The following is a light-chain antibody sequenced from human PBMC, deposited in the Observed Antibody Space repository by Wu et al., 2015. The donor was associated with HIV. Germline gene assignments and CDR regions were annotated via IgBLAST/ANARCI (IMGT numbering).Light chain of an antibody. J-gene: IGKJ4*01. Sequence: EIVLTQSPATLSLSPGERATLSCRASQSVSSYLAWYQQKPGQAPRLLIYDASNRATGIPARFGGSGSGTDFTLTISSLEPEDFAVYYCQQRSNFLLTFGGGTKGGDQT. CDR2: DAS. CDR1: QSVSSY. V-gene: IGKV3-11*01. CDR3: QQRSNFLLT.